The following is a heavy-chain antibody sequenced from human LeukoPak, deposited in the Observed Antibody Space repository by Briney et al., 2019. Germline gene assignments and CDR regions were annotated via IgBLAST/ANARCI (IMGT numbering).Heavy chain of an antibody. V-gene: IGHV3-21*01. CDR2: ISGSGSSI. J-gene: IGHJ4*02. CDR3: ASPYNSRWYELCY. D-gene: IGHD6-13*01. CDR1: GFTFSNYA. Sequence: PGGSLRLSCAASGFTFSNYAMNWVRQAPGKGLEWVSVISGSGSSIYYADSVKGRFTIARDNAKKSLYLQMNSLRAEDTAVYYCASPYNSRWYELCYWGQGTLVTVSS.